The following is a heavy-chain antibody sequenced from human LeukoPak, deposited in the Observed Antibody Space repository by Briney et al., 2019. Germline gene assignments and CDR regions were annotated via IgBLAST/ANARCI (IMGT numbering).Heavy chain of an antibody. D-gene: IGHD6-19*01. CDR3: ARDLQWLVLEGAFDI. CDR1: GYTFTSYA. J-gene: IGHJ3*02. V-gene: IGHV7-4-1*02. Sequence: ASVKVSCKASGYTFTSYAMNWVRQAPGQGLEWMGWINTNTGNPTYAQGFTGRFVFSLDTSVSTAYLQISSLKAEDTAVYYCARDLQWLVLEGAFDIWGQGTMVTVSS. CDR2: INTNTGNP.